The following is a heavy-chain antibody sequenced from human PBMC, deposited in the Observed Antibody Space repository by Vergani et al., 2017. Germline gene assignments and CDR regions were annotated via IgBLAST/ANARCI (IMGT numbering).Heavy chain of an antibody. CDR2: MNPNSGNT. CDR1: GYTFTSYD. D-gene: IGHD4-17*01. CDR3: ARGGVTSTWKKRIHFDY. V-gene: IGHV1-8*01. J-gene: IGHJ4*02. Sequence: QVQLVQSGAEVKKPGASVKVSCKASGYTFTSYDINWVRQATGQGLEWMGWMNPNSGNTGYAQKFQGRVTMTRNTSISTAYMERSSLRSEDTAVYYCARGGVTSTWKKRIHFDYWGQGTLVTVSS.